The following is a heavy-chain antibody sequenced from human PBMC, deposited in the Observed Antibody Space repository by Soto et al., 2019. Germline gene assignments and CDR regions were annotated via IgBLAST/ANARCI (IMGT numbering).Heavy chain of an antibody. Sequence: SVKVSCKASGGTFSSYAISWVRQAPGQGLEWMGGIIPIFGTANYAQKFQGRVTITANESTSTAYMELSSLRSEDTAVYYCARSYPYCTNGVCYTFWFDPWGQGTLVTVSS. CDR3: ARSYPYCTNGVCYTFWFDP. CDR1: GGTFSSYA. CDR2: IIPIFGTA. D-gene: IGHD2-8*01. V-gene: IGHV1-69*13. J-gene: IGHJ5*02.